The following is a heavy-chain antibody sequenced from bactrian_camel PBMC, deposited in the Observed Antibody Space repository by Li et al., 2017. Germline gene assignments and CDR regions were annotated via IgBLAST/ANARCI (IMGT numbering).Heavy chain of an antibody. Sequence: QVQLVESGGGSVQNGGSLRLSCAASGFRFSDYSMTWVRQAPGKGLQWVCDIWSDGSRREYTGSVKGRFTISRDNAKNMVYLQMNDLQSEDTALYYCVNLWRWDGFEDQAWGQGTQVTVS. V-gene: IGHV3S6*01. D-gene: IGHD3*01. CDR3: VNLWRWDGFEDQA. J-gene: IGHJ6*01. CDR1: GFRFSDYS. CDR2: IWSDGSRR.